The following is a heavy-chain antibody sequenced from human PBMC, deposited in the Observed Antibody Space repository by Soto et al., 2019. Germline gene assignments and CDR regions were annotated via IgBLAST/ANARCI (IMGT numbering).Heavy chain of an antibody. V-gene: IGHV1-69*12. Sequence: QVQLVQSGAELKKPGSSVKVSCKASGGSVTAYTINWVRQAPGQGLEWIGAFIPIFPTPNYAQKFPGRVTTAAAGPTNTAYMELNSLPSDDAAVYYCGTGAVVPAYPNWVDTWGQGTRVTVSS. CDR2: FIPIFPTP. CDR3: GTGAVVPAYPNWVDT. D-gene: IGHD2-15*01. CDR1: GGSVTAYT. J-gene: IGHJ5*02.